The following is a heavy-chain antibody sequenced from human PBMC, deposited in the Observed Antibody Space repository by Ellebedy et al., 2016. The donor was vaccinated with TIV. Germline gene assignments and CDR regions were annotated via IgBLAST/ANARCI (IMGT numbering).Heavy chain of an antibody. CDR3: ARGDSSSSRVYY. V-gene: IGHV4-59*08. Sequence: MPSETLSLTCTVSGGSISSYYWSWIRQPPGKGLEWIGYIYYSGRTYYNPSLKSRVTISVDTSKNQFSLRLTSVTAADTAVYYCARGDSSSSRVYYWGQGTLVTVSS. CDR2: IYYSGRT. D-gene: IGHD6-6*01. J-gene: IGHJ4*02. CDR1: GGSISSYY.